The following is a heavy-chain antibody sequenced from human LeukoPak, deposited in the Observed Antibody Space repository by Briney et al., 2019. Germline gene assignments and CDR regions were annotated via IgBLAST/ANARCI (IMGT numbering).Heavy chain of an antibody. Sequence: GGSLRLSCAASGFTFSSYAMSWVRQAPGKGLEWVSAISGSGGSTYSADSVKGRFTISRDNSKNTLYLQMNGLRAEDTAVYYCAKHLTPERDYDYVWGRPFDYWGQGTLVTVSS. CDR1: GFTFSSYA. CDR2: ISGSGGST. CDR3: AKHLTPERDYDYVWGRPFDY. V-gene: IGHV3-23*01. D-gene: IGHD3-16*01. J-gene: IGHJ4*02.